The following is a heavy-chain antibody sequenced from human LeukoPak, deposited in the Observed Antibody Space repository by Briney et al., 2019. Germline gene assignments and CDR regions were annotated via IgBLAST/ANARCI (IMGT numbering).Heavy chain of an antibody. Sequence: GGSLRLSCTASGFTFGDYAMSWVRQAPGKGLEWVGFIRSKAYGGTTEYAASVKGRFTISRDDSKSIAYLQMNSLKTEDTAVYYCARGPPLFDPWGQGTLVTVSS. CDR2: IRSKAYGGTT. V-gene: IGHV3-49*04. CDR1: GFTFGDYA. J-gene: IGHJ5*02. CDR3: ARGPPLFDP.